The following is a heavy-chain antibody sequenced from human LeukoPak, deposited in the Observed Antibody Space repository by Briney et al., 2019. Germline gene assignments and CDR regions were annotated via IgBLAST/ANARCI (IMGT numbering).Heavy chain of an antibody. Sequence: ASVKVSCKASGYTFTGYYMHWVRQAPGQGLEWMGWINPNSGGTNYAQKFQGWVTMTRDTSISTAYMELSRLRSDDTAVYYCARGAGDAYLLWFGEPHYFDYWGQGTLVTVSS. CDR3: ARGAGDAYLLWFGEPHYFDY. D-gene: IGHD3-10*01. CDR2: INPNSGGT. J-gene: IGHJ4*02. CDR1: GYTFTGYY. V-gene: IGHV1-2*04.